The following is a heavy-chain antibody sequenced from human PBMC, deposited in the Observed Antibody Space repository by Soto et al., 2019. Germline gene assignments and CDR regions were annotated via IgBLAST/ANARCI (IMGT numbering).Heavy chain of an antibody. CDR3: ARIFGDYDSSGRPNGMDG. V-gene: IGHV5-51*01. CDR1: GYRFTRYW. D-gene: IGHD3-22*01. CDR2: IYPGDSDT. J-gene: IGHJ6*02. Sequence: GDSLKLSCKRSGYRFTRYWIGLVRQMPGKGLEWMGIIYPGDSDTRYSPSFQGQVTISADKSISTAYLQWSSLKASDTAMYYCARIFGDYDSSGRPNGMDGWGQGSTVTLPS.